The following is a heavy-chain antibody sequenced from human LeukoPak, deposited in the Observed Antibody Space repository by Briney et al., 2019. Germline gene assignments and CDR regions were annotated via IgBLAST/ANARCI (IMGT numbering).Heavy chain of an antibody. V-gene: IGHV4-31*03. CDR1: GGSISSGGYY. J-gene: IGHJ5*02. D-gene: IGHD2-2*01. Sequence: SETLSLTCTVSGGSISSGGYYWSWIRQHPGKGLEWIGYIYYSGSTYYNPSLKSRVTISVDTSKNQFSLKLSSVTAADTAVYYCARSDCSSTSCYSWFSWFDPWGQGTLVTVSS. CDR3: ARSDCSSTSCYSWFSWFDP. CDR2: IYYSGST.